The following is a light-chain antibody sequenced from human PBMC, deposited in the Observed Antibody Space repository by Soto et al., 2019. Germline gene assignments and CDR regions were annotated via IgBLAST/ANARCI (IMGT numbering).Light chain of an antibody. Sequence: EIVLTQSPATLSLSPGERATLSCRASQNVANYLDWYQQKPGQAPRLLIYESSNRATGIAARFSGSGSGTDFTLTISSLEPEDFAIYYCQQRQYWPPITFGQGTRLEI. CDR1: QNVANY. CDR2: ESS. V-gene: IGKV3-11*01. CDR3: QQRQYWPPIT. J-gene: IGKJ5*01.